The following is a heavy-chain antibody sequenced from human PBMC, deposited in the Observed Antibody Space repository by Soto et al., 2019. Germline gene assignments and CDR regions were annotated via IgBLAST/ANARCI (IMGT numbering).Heavy chain of an antibody. CDR2: ISSTTSYV. Sequence: GGSLRLSCAASGFTFSRYGMNWLRQAPGKGLEWVASISSTTSYVYYADSVKGRFSTSRDNAKNILYLEMYALRTEDTAVYYCARDPSEGRVGNWFESWGQGTLVTVSS. CDR3: ARDPSEGRVGNWFES. D-gene: IGHD2-2*01. J-gene: IGHJ5*01. CDR1: GFTFSRYG. V-gene: IGHV3-21*06.